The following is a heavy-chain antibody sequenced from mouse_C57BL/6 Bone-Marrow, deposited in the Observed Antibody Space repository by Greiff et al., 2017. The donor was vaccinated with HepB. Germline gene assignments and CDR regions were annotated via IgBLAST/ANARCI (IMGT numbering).Heavy chain of an antibody. CDR2: INPNDGST. CDR1: GYTFTNYN. J-gene: IGHJ3*01. D-gene: IGHD1-1*01. Sequence: VQLQQSGPELVKPGASVKLSCKASGYTFTNYNMHWVKQSPGKSLEWIGVINPNDGSTSYNHNIKGKATLTVDKSSNTAYMQLNSLTSEDSAVYYCERYYHGFAYWGQGTLVTVSA. CDR3: ERYYHGFAY. V-gene: IGHV1-39*01.